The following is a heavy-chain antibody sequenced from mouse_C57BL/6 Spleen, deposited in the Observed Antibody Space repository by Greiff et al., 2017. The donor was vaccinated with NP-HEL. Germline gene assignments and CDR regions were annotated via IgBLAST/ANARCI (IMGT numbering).Heavy chain of an antibody. V-gene: IGHV5-4*01. CDR2: ISDGGSYT. CDR3: ARDRRDYDEDFDY. CDR1: GFTFSSYA. D-gene: IGHD2-4*01. Sequence: EVQLVESGGGLVKPGGSLKLSCAASGFTFSSYAMSWVRQTPEKRLEWVATISDGGSYTYYPDNVKGRFTISRDNAKNNLYLQMSHLKSEDTAMYYCARDRRDYDEDFDYWGQGTTLTVSS. J-gene: IGHJ2*01.